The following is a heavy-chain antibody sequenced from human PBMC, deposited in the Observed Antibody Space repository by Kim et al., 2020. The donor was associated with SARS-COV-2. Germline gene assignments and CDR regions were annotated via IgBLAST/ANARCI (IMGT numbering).Heavy chain of an antibody. V-gene: IGHV3-33*06. D-gene: IGHD3-22*01. CDR3: AKGAYYYDSSGSGWFDP. J-gene: IGHJ5*02. Sequence: GGSLRLSCAASGFTFSSYGMHWVRQAPGKGLEWVAVIWYDGSNKYYADSVKGRFTISRDNSKNTLYLQMNSLRAEDTAVYYCAKGAYYYDSSGSGWFDPWGQGTLVTVSS. CDR1: GFTFSSYG. CDR2: IWYDGSNK.